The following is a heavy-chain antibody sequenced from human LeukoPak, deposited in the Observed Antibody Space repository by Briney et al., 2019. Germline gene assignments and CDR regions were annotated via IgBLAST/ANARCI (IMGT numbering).Heavy chain of an antibody. CDR2: ISPSGDST. Sequence: PGGSLRLSCSASGFTFSNHAMHWDRQAPGNGLEFVAGISPSGDSTEYADSVKGRFTISRDNSKNTLYFQMSSLRSEDTAVYFCVKGLFGSGWDSWGQGTLVTVSS. CDR3: VKGLFGSGWDS. CDR1: GFTFSNHA. D-gene: IGHD3-10*01. V-gene: IGHV3-64D*06. J-gene: IGHJ4*02.